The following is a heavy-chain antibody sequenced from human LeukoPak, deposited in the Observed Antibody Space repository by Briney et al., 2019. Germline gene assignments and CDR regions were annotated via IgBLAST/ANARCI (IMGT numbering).Heavy chain of an antibody. V-gene: IGHV4-61*02. CDR3: ARDRGSYPGGAPNYYYYYMDV. J-gene: IGHJ6*03. Sequence: SETLSLTCTVSGGSISSGSYYWSWIRQPAGKGLEWIGRIYTSGSTNYNPSLKSRVTISVDTSKNQFSLKLSSVTAADTAVYYCARDRGSYPGGAPNYYYYYMDVWGKGTTVTVSS. CDR1: GGSISSGSYY. CDR2: IYTSGST. D-gene: IGHD1-26*01.